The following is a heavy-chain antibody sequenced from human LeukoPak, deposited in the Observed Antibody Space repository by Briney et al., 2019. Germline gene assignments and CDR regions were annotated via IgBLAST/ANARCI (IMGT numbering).Heavy chain of an antibody. CDR3: ARLRGNYFPDY. J-gene: IGHJ4*02. CDR1: CGSINNYY. D-gene: IGHD4-11*01. V-gene: IGHV4-59*01. Sequence: PSETLSLTCTVSCGSINNYYWTWIRQPPGKGLEWIGYIYYSGSTNYNPSLKSRVTISVDTSRNQVSLKLSSVTAADTAVYYCARLRGNYFPDYWGQGTLVTVSS. CDR2: IYYSGST.